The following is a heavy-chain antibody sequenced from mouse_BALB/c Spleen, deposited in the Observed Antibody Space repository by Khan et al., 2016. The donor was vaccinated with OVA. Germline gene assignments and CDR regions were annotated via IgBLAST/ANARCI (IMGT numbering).Heavy chain of an antibody. CDR2: IWGGGNT. Sequence: QVQLKQSGPGLVAPSQSLSITCTVSGFSLTSYGVSWVRQPPGKGLEWLGVIWGGGNTNFHSALRSRLSISKDNSKSQVFLKLNSLQTDDTATYYCAKDRGYYAVDYWGQGTSVTVSS. CDR3: AKDRGYYAVDY. CDR1: GFSLTSYG. V-gene: IGHV2-3*01. J-gene: IGHJ4*01.